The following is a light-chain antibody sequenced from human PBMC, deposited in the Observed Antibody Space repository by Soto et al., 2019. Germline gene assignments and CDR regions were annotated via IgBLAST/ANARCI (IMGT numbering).Light chain of an antibody. Sequence: QSVLSQPASVSGSPGQSITISCTGTSSDVGGYEYVSWYQHQPDKAPKLIIYDVTNRPSGVSTRFSGSKSGNTASLTISGIQTEDEADYYCASITRSSTSVFGTGTKLTVL. CDR3: ASITRSSTSV. CDR1: SSDVGGYEY. J-gene: IGLJ1*01. V-gene: IGLV2-14*01. CDR2: DVT.